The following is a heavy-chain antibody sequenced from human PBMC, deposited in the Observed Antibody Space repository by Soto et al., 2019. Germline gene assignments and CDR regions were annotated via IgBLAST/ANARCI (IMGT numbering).Heavy chain of an antibody. CDR2: IYYSRSD. Sequence: PSETLSLTCTVSGDSINSADYYWSWLRQPPGKGPEWIGYIYYSRSDYYNPSLGRRATITIDTSRNQFSLNLMSVTAADTAVYYCARVVQFYDSSGYSFYYFDYWGQGALVTVSS. V-gene: IGHV4-30-4*01. J-gene: IGHJ4*02. CDR1: GDSINSADYY. D-gene: IGHD3-22*01. CDR3: ARVVQFYDSSGYSFYYFDY.